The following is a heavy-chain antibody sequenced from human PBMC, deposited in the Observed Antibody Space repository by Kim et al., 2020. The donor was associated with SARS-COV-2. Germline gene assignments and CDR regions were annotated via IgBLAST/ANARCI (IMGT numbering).Heavy chain of an antibody. CDR2: IIYSGST. J-gene: IGHJ4*02. CDR3: ARSGGRGIILVPAAPTV. V-gene: IGHV4-59*01. D-gene: IGHD2-2*01. CDR1: GGSISNYY. Sequence: SETLSLTCTVSGGSISNYYWNWIRQPPGKGLEWIGYIIYSGSTNYSPSLKSRVTISLDTSKNQFSLKLSSVTAADTAVYYCARSGGRGIILVPAAPTVWGQGTLVTVSS.